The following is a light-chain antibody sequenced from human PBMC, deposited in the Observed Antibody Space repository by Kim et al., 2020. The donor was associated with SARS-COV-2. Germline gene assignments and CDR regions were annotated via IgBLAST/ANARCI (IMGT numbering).Light chain of an antibody. Sequence: DIVLTQSPGTLSLSPGERATLSCRASRTVSTNYLAWYQQKPGLAPRLLIYGASTRATGIPDRFSGRGSGTDFTLTISRLEPADFAVYYCQQYHDSPLSFGQGTRLDIK. CDR3: QQYHDSPLS. CDR2: GAS. V-gene: IGKV3-20*01. J-gene: IGKJ5*01. CDR1: RTVSTNY.